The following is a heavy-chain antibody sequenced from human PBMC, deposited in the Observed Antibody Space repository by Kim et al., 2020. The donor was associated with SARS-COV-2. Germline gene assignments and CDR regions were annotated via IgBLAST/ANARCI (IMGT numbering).Heavy chain of an antibody. V-gene: IGHV3-74*03. J-gene: IGHJ4*02. CDR2: ITNDGRTT. Sequence: GGSLRLPCAASGFAFSDYWMHWVRQAPGKGLVWVSGITNDGRTTKYADSVKGRFTISRDNAKYTLHLQMNSLRGEDTAVYYCARGSNGFVNWGQGTLVSVSS. D-gene: IGHD4-17*01. CDR3: ARGSNGFVN. CDR1: GFAFSDYW.